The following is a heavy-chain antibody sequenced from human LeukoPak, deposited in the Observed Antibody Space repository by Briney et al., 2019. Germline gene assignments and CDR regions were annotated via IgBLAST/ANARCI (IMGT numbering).Heavy chain of an antibody. V-gene: IGHV4-30-2*01. J-gene: IGHJ4*02. D-gene: IGHD1-26*01. CDR3: SRESGAFSPFGY. CDR1: GGSISSGTYS. CDR2: IYHSGST. Sequence: SQTLSLTCAVSGGSISSGTYSWSWIRQPPGKGLEWIGYIYHSGSTYYNPSLKSRVTMSLDRSKNHLSLTLTSVTAADTAVYYCSRESGAFSPFGYWGQGTLVTVSS.